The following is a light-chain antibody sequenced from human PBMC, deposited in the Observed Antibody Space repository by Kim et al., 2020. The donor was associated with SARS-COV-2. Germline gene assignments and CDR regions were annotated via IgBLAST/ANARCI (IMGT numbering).Light chain of an antibody. J-gene: IGLJ1*01. CDR2: ANK. CDR3: QSYDTSLSAYV. Sequence: QSVLTQPPSVSGAPGQRVTISCTGSSSNIGTSYDVHWFQQIPGRAPEVVIYANKNRPSGVPDRFSASKSGTSASLAITGLQAEDEADYYCQSYDTSLSAYVFGSGTKVTVL. V-gene: IGLV1-40*01. CDR1: SSNIGTSYD.